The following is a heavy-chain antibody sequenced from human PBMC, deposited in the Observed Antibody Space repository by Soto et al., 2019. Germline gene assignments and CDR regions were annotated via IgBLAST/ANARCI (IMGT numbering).Heavy chain of an antibody. CDR3: GYDFWSGYYKSGWFDP. D-gene: IGHD3-3*01. J-gene: IGHJ5*02. V-gene: IGHV4-39*01. CDR2: IYYSGST. Sequence: PWETLSLTCTVSGGSLTSSSYYWGWIRQPPGKGLEWIGSIYYSGSTYYNPSLKSRVTISVDTSKNQFSLKLSSVTAADTAVYYCGYDFWSGYYKSGWFDPWGQGTLVTVSS. CDR1: GGSLTSSSYY.